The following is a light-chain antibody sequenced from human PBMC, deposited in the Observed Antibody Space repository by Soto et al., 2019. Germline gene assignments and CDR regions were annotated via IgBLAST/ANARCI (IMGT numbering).Light chain of an antibody. V-gene: IGKV3-20*01. J-gene: IGKJ4*01. Sequence: EIVLTQSPGTLSLSPGERATLSCRASQSVNNRYLAWYQQIPGQAPRLLIFGASSRATGIPDRFSGSGSGTDFTLTISSLEPEDFAVYYCQQHGRSPGVTFGGGTKVEIK. CDR1: QSVNNRY. CDR3: QQHGRSPGVT. CDR2: GAS.